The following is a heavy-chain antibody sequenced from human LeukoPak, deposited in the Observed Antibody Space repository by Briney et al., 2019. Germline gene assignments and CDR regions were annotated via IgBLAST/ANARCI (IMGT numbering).Heavy chain of an antibody. CDR1: GFTFSDYY. CDR3: ARDRATVTLFDY. CDR2: ISSSGSTI. V-gene: IGHV3-11*01. J-gene: IGHJ4*02. Sequence: GGSLRLSCAASGFTFSDYYMSWIRQAPGKGLEWVSYISSSGSTIYYADSVKGRLTISRDNAKNSLYLQMNSLRAEDTAVYYCARDRATVTLFDYWGQGTLVTVSS. D-gene: IGHD4-17*01.